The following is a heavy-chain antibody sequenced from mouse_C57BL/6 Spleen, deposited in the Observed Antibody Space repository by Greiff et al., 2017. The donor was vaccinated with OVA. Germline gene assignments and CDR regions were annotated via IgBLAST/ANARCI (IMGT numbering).Heavy chain of an antibody. CDR1: GYTFTSYW. V-gene: IGHV1-55*01. J-gene: IGHJ2*01. D-gene: IGHD2-2*01. CDR2: IYPGSGST. CDR3: ARGRGYTYYFDY. Sequence: VQLQQPGAELVKPGASVKLSCKASGYTFTSYWMHWVKQRPGQGLEWIGDIYPGSGSTNYNEKFKSKATLTVDTSSSTAYMQLSSLTSEDSAVYYCARGRGYTYYFDYWGQGTTLTVSS.